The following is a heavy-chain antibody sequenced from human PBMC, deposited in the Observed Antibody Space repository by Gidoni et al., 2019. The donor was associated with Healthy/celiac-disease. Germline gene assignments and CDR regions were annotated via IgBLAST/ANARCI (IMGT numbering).Heavy chain of an antibody. CDR1: GGTFRRYP. V-gene: IGHV1-69*04. J-gene: IGHJ4*02. D-gene: IGHD3-22*01. Sequence: QVQLGQSGAEVKQAGSAVTVSCKASGGTFRRYPISWVRQAPGQALEWMGRIITLIGLATSAQKCQGRVTITADKSTSTAYMELSSLRSEDTAVYYCARDYDSSGYPDYWGQGTLVTVS. CDR2: IITLIGLA. CDR3: ARDYDSSGYPDY.